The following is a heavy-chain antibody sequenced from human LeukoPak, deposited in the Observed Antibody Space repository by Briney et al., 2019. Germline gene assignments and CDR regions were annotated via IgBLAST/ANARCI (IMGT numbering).Heavy chain of an antibody. Sequence: KSSETLSLTCAVYGGSFTIYYWTWIRQPPGKSLEWVGEISPSGNTQYNPSLKSRVTISLDASKSQFYLKLNSVTAADTAVYYCARRVRSADYRLDYWGQGTLVTVS. CDR2: ISPSGNT. CDR1: GGSFTIYY. J-gene: IGHJ4*02. CDR3: ARRVRSADYRLDY. D-gene: IGHD4-11*01. V-gene: IGHV4-34*01.